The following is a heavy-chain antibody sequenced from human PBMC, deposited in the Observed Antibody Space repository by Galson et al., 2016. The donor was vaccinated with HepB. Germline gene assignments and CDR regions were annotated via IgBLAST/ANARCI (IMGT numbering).Heavy chain of an antibody. Sequence: SLRLSCAASGFTFSARYMHWVRQAAGKGLEWIGHIRSKDNSYSTEYAASVAGRFIVSRDDSQNSVFLQMTRLKTEDTAVYYCVSDSGAWSFDLWGRGTLVTVSS. V-gene: IGHV3-72*01. CDR1: GFTFSARY. CDR2: IRSKDNSYST. CDR3: VSDSGAWSFDL. D-gene: IGHD1-26*01. J-gene: IGHJ2*01.